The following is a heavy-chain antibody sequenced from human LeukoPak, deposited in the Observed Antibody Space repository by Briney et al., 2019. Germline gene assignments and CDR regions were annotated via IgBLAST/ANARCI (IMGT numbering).Heavy chain of an antibody. D-gene: IGHD5-12*01. Sequence: GGSLRLSCAATGFSFRDRYMSWIRQAPGKGMEWVAYISPNSDNIHYADSVKGRFTISRDNAKNSLFLQMNSLRAEDTAVYYCARDLRPYSGYDNLAFDIWGQGTMVTVSS. CDR3: ARDLRPYSGYDNLAFDI. J-gene: IGHJ3*02. CDR2: ISPNSDNI. CDR1: GFSFRDRY. V-gene: IGHV3-11*04.